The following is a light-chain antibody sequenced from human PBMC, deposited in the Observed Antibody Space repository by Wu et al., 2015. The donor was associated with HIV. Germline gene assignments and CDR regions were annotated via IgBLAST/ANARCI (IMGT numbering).Light chain of an antibody. CDR3: QQNHNYPLT. CDR2: GVS. V-gene: IGKV1-NL1*01. CDR1: QGVSNA. J-gene: IGKJ2*01. Sequence: DIQMTQSPSSLSASVADRVTITCRASQGVSNALAWYQQKPGKAPKLLVYGVSRLESGVPSRFSGGGSGTEYTLTISSLQPEDFATYYCQQNHNYPLTFGPGTKVDIK.